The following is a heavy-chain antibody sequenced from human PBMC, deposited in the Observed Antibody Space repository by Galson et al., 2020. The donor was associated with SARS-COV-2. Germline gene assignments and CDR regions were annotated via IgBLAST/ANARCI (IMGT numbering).Heavy chain of an antibody. Sequence: GGSLRLSCAASGFTFSSYDMHWVRQATGKGLEWVSAIGTAGDTYYPGSVKGRFTISRDNSKNTLYLQMNSLRAEDTAVYYCAKVRPALVRGVPVSRWGQGTLVTVSS. CDR1: GFTFSSYD. CDR3: AKVRPALVRGVPVSR. CDR2: IGTAGDT. V-gene: IGHV3-13*01. D-gene: IGHD3-10*01. J-gene: IGHJ4*02.